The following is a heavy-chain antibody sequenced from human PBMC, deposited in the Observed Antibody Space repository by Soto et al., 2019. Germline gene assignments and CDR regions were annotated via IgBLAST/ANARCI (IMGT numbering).Heavy chain of an antibody. D-gene: IGHD3-3*01. Sequence: SETLSLTCTVSGGSISSYYWNWIRQPPGKGLEWIGEINHTGGTHYNPSLKSRVTMSVDTSKNQFSLRLSSVTAADTAIYYCATRITVFGLLIPPFDPWGQGTQVTVS. V-gene: IGHV4-34*01. J-gene: IGHJ5*02. CDR3: ATRITVFGLLIPPFDP. CDR1: GGSISSYY. CDR2: INHTGGT.